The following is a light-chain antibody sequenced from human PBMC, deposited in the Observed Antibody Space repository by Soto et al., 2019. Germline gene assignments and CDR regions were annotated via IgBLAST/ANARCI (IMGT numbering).Light chain of an antibody. V-gene: IGKV3-15*01. Sequence: EIVMTQSPATLSVSPGERATLSCRASQSVGSNLAWYQQKPGQAPRLLIYGASTRATGIPARFSGSGSGTEFTLTISSLQSEDFAVYYCQQYNNWPPTTFGGGTKVEIK. CDR2: GAS. CDR3: QQYNNWPPTT. CDR1: QSVGSN. J-gene: IGKJ4*01.